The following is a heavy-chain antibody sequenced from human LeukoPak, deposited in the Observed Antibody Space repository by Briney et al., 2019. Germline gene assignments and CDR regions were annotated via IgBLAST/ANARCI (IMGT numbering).Heavy chain of an antibody. J-gene: IGHJ4*02. CDR1: GYTFTSYY. V-gene: IGHV1-2*02. CDR2: INPNSGGT. D-gene: IGHD3-10*01. Sequence: ASVKVSCKASGYTFTSYYMHWVRQAPGQGLEWMGWINPNSGGTNYAQKFQGRVTMTRDTSISTAYMELSRLRSDDTAVYYCARSLDHYGSGTPFDYWGQGTLVTVSS. CDR3: ARSLDHYGSGTPFDY.